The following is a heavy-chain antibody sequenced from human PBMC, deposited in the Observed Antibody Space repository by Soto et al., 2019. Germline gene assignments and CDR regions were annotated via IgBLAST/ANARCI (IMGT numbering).Heavy chain of an antibody. CDR1: GYTFTSYG. J-gene: IGHJ4*02. D-gene: IGHD3-22*01. V-gene: IGHV1-18*01. Sequence: QVQLVQSGAEVKKPGASVKVSCKASGYTFTSYGISWVRQAPGQGLEWMGWISAYNGNTNYAQKLQGRVTMTTDTSTSTAYMELRSLRSDDTAVYYCARARFTATYYYDSSGYYPSFDYWGQGTLVTVSS. CDR2: ISAYNGNT. CDR3: ARARFTATYYYDSSGYYPSFDY.